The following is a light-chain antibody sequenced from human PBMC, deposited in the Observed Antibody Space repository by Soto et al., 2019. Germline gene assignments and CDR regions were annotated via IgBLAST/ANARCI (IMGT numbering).Light chain of an antibody. V-gene: IGKV1-12*01. CDR2: AAS. CDR1: QGISSR. Sequence: DIQMTQSPSSVSASVGDRVTITCRASQGISSRLAWYQQKPGKAPNLLIYAASSLQSGVPSRFIGSGSDTDFTLTIGSLQPEDFATYYCQQANSFPLTFGGGTKVEIK. J-gene: IGKJ4*01. CDR3: QQANSFPLT.